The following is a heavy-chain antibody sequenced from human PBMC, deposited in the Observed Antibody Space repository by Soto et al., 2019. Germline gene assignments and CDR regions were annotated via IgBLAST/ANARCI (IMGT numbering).Heavy chain of an antibody. CDR3: AAGGYYYDSSGYSGHYYYYGMDV. V-gene: IGHV4-59*01. D-gene: IGHD3-22*01. Sequence: SVTMSLTWTVADGSISSYYWSSIRQPPGKGLERIGYIYYSGSTNYNPSLKSRVTISVDTSKNQFSLKLSSVTAADTAVYYCAAGGYYYDSSGYSGHYYYYGMDVWGQGTTVTVSS. CDR1: DGSISSYY. CDR2: IYYSGST. J-gene: IGHJ6*02.